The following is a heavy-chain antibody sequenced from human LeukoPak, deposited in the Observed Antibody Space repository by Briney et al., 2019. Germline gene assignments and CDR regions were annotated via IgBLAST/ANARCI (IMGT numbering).Heavy chain of an antibody. V-gene: IGHV4-39*01. CDR2: IYYSGST. D-gene: IGHD3-22*01. CDR1: GGSISSSSYY. Sequence: SETLSLTCTVSGGSISSSSYYWGWIRQPPGKGLEWIGSIYYSGSTYYNPSLKSRVPISGDTSKNQFSLKLSSVTAADTAVYYCARSRRPLYLVVITQYPPYYFDYWGQGTLVTVSS. CDR3: ARSRRPLYLVVITQYPPYYFDY. J-gene: IGHJ4*02.